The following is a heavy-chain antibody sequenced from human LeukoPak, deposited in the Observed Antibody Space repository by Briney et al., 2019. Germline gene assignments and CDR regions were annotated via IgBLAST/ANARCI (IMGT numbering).Heavy chain of an antibody. CDR3: AKDRGKGGDAFDI. Sequence: GGSLRLSCAASGFTFSSYAMSWVRQAPGKGLEWVLAISGSGGSTYYADSVKGRFTISRDNSNNTLYLQMNSLRAEDTAVYYCAKDRGKGGDAFDIWGQGTMVTVSS. CDR2: ISGSGGST. D-gene: IGHD3-10*01. V-gene: IGHV3-23*01. CDR1: GFTFSSYA. J-gene: IGHJ3*02.